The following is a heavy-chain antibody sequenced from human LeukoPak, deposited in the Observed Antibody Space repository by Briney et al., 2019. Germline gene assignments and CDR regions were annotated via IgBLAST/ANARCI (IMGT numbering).Heavy chain of an antibody. D-gene: IGHD6-19*01. CDR3: ARGDGIRSDYSSNSWFEP. Sequence: ASVKVSCKASGYTFTGYYMHWVRQAPGQGLGRMGWINPNSGGTNYAQKFQGRVTMTRDTSISTAYVELSRLRSDDTAVYYCARGDGIRSDYSSNSWFEPWGQGTLVTVSS. CDR2: INPNSGGT. J-gene: IGHJ5*02. CDR1: GYTFTGYY. V-gene: IGHV1-2*02.